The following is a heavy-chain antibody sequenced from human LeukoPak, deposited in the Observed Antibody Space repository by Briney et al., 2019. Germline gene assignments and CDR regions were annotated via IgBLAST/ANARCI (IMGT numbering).Heavy chain of an antibody. CDR1: GFTFSNHG. CDR3: ARPKMVVVAASSLVI. Sequence: GGTLRLSCAASGFTFSNHGMSWVRQAPGKGLEWVSGIRGSGFSTDYADSVKGRFTISRDNSKNTLYLQMNSLRAEDTAVYYCARPKMVVVAASSLVIWGQGTMVTVSS. V-gene: IGHV3-23*01. D-gene: IGHD2-15*01. CDR2: IRGSGFST. J-gene: IGHJ3*02.